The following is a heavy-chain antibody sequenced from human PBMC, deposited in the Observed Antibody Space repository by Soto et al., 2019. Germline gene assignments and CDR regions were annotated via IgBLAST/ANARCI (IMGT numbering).Heavy chain of an antibody. CDR3: AKDARRYCSGDICYDAFDI. Sequence: EVQLLESGGGLVQPGGSLRLSCAASGFTFSTYGMSWVRQAPGKGLEWVSSISGSGGSTYYADSVRGRFTISRDNSKNTVYLQMNSLRAEDTAVYYCAKDARRYCSGDICYDAFDIWGRGTMVTVSA. D-gene: IGHD2-15*01. J-gene: IGHJ3*02. V-gene: IGHV3-23*01. CDR1: GFTFSTYG. CDR2: ISGSGGST.